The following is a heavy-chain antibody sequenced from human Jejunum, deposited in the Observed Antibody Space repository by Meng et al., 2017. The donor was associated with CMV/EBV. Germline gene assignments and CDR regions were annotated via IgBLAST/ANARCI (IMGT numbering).Heavy chain of an antibody. CDR1: FPVSFYP. J-gene: IGHJ4*02. D-gene: IGHD2-2*01. Sequence: FPVSFYPMHWVRQAPGKGLEWVAVISYDGGNEYYADSVKGRFTVSRDNSKNTLYLQMNSLRPDDTAVYYCARDRTSVIVPAAILYWGQGTLVTVSS. CDR2: ISYDGGNE. CDR3: ARDRTSVIVPAAILY. V-gene: IGHV3-30-3*01.